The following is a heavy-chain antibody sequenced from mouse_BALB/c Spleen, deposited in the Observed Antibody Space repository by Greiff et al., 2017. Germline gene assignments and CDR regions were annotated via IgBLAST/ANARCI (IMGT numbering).Heavy chain of an antibody. CDR2: ISSGGST. CDR1: GFTFSSYA. CDR3: ARGPQPTMITRGYYFDY. V-gene: IGHV5-6-5*01. Sequence: EVHLVESGGGLVKPGGSLKLSCAASGFTFSSYAMSWVRQTPEKRLEWVASISSGGSTYYPDSVKGRFTISRDNARNILYLQMSSLRSEDTAMYYCARGPQPTMITRGYYFDYWGQGTTLTVSS. D-gene: IGHD2-4*01. J-gene: IGHJ2*01.